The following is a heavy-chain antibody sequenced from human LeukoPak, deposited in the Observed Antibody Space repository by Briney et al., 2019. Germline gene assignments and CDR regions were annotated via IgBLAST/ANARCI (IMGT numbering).Heavy chain of an antibody. D-gene: IGHD5-12*01. V-gene: IGHV3-53*01. Sequence: GGSLRLSCAASGFTVSSNYMSWVRQAPGKGLEWVSVIYSGGSTYYADSVKGRFTISRDNSKNTLYLQMNGLRAEDTAVYYCARESVNGWLRREDREYYFDYWGQGTLVTVSS. CDR3: ARESVNGWLRREDREYYFDY. CDR2: IYSGGST. CDR1: GFTVSSNY. J-gene: IGHJ4*02.